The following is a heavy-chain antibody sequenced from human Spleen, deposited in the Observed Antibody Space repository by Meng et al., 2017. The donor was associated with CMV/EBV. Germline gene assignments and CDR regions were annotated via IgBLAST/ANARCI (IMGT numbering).Heavy chain of an antibody. Sequence: SETLSLTCSVSGGSISTGGYYWSWIRQHPGKGLEWIGYIYYTGITFYNPSLKRRAIISLETSKRRFSLKLTSMTAADTATYYCARGSDQPHTYADFRSGYLSGGYFGYWGRGIQVTVSS. V-gene: IGHV4-31*03. CDR3: ARGSDQPHTYADFRSGYLSGGYFGY. CDR2: IYYTGIT. D-gene: IGHD3-3*01. J-gene: IGHJ4*02. CDR1: GGSISTGGYY.